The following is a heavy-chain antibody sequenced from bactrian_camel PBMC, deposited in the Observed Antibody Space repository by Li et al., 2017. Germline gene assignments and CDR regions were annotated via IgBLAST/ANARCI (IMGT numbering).Heavy chain of an antibody. CDR1: GYIRRQNA. V-gene: IGHV3S53*01. CDR3: ATDRTCNVRFCTGGYCLARGRS. Sequence: VQLVESGGGSVQAGGSLRLSCEIRGYIRRQNAMAWFRQAPGKEREGVAALDSDGTTSYADSVEGRFTVSTDNTKGTLYLQMNNLEPEDTAMNFCATDRTCNVRFCTGGYCLARGRSGGQGTQVTVS. J-gene: IGHJ4*01. CDR2: LDSDGTT. D-gene: IGHD7*01.